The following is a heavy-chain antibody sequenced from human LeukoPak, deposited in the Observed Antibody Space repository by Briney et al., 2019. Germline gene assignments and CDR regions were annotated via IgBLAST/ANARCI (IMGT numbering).Heavy chain of an antibody. CDR1: GYSFTSYW. J-gene: IGHJ4*02. CDR3: ARVDPYYSDTSGRPTQDDY. Sequence: GESLKISCKGSGYSFTSYWIGWVRQMPGKGLEWMGIIYPGDSETRYSPSFQGQVTFSADKSISTAYLQWSSLKASDTAMYYCARVDPYYSDTSGRPTQDDYWGQGTLVTVSS. V-gene: IGHV5-51*01. D-gene: IGHD3-22*01. CDR2: IYPGDSET.